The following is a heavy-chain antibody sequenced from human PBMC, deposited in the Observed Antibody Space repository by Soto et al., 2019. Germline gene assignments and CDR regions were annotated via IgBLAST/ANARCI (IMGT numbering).Heavy chain of an antibody. V-gene: IGHV2-70*11. CDR2: IDWDDDT. D-gene: IGHD6-19*01. CDR1: GFSLSSFGMC. J-gene: IGHJ5*02. CDR3: ARAPWASGETWWFDP. Sequence: GPTLVNPTQTLTLTCTFSGFSLSSFGMCVSWIRQPPGKALEWLARIDWDDDTYYNTALKTRLTISKDTSKNQVVLTMTNMDPVDTGTYYCARAPWASGETWWFDPWGQGTLVTVSS.